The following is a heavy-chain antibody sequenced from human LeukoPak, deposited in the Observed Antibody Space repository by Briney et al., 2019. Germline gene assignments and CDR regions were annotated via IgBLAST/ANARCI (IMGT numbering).Heavy chain of an antibody. CDR2: ISSSSSYI. CDR1: GFTFSSYS. CDR3: ARDDYGSGTFDY. D-gene: IGHD3-10*01. J-gene: IGHJ4*02. V-gene: IGHV3-21*01. Sequence: GGSLRLSCAASGFTFSSYSMNWVRQAPGKGLEWVSSISSSSSYIYYADSVKGRFTISRDNAKNSLYLQMNSLRAEDTAVYYCARDDYGSGTFDYWGQGNLVTVYS.